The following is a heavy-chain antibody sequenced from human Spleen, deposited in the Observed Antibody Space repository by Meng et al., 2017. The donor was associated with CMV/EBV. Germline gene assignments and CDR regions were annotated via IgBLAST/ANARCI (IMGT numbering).Heavy chain of an antibody. CDR2: INSDGSRS. Sequence: GGSLRLSCAASGFTFSNYAMSWVRQAPGKGLVWVSRINSDGSRSGYADSVKGRFTISRDNAKNTLYLQMNSLRAEDTAVYYCARDVGWLADYWGQGTLVTVSS. J-gene: IGHJ4*02. CDR1: GFTFSNYA. V-gene: IGHV3-74*01. D-gene: IGHD6-19*01. CDR3: ARDVGWLADY.